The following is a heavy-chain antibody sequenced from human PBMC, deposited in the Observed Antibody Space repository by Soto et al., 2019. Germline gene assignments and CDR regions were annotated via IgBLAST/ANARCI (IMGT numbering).Heavy chain of an antibody. CDR3: IKASTVTGVGGYR. J-gene: IGHJ5*02. CDR1: RFAFSSYW. Sequence: EVQLVESGGGLVQPGGSLRLSCAASRFAFSSYWMQWVRQPPGKGPVWVSRISSDGRNTTYADPVKGRFTISRDNAKNTLHLQMTSLTDDDTAVYYCIKASTVTGVGGYRWGQGTLVTVSS. V-gene: IGHV3-74*03. CDR2: ISSDGRNT. D-gene: IGHD6-19*01.